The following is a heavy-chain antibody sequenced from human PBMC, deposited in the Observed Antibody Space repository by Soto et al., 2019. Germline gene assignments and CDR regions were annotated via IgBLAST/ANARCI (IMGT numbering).Heavy chain of an antibody. CDR2: IYRSSVFRFGPNE. CDR1: GFTFSSHS. J-gene: IGHJ4*02. Sequence: LRLSCAASGFTFSSHSMNWVRQAPGKGLEWVASIYRSSVFRFGPNEFYADSVRGRFIISRDNTNNLVFLQMDSLRVEDTAVYYCAREFSSQLPLDYWGQGTLVTVSS. V-gene: IGHV3-21*01. CDR3: AREFSSQLPLDY.